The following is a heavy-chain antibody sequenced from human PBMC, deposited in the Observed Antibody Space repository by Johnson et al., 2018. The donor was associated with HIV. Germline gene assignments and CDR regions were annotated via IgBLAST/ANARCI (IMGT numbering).Heavy chain of an antibody. Sequence: EMQLVESGGGVVRPGGSLRLSCAASGFTFSSAWMSWVRQAPGKGLEWVGRIKSKTDGGTTDSAAPVKGRFTISRDDSKNTLYLQMNSLRAEETAGYYCARGGEEDYGDYSWSDDAFDIWGQGTVVTVSS. CDR1: GFTFSSAW. CDR2: IKSKTDGGTT. V-gene: IGHV3-15*01. J-gene: IGHJ3*02. CDR3: ARGGEEDYGDYSWSDDAFDI. D-gene: IGHD4-17*01.